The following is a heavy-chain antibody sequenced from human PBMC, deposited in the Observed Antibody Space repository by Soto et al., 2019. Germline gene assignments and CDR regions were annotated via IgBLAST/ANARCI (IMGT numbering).Heavy chain of an antibody. CDR1: AASLTGYY. D-gene: IGHD3-10*02. CDR2: ISDSGTT. V-gene: IGHV4-59*01. J-gene: IGHJ6*02. Sequence: PSETLSLPCTPSAASLTGYYWSWLRQPPAKALGWIGYISDSGTTNYNPSLTRRVTISGDTSKNQFSLTLSSVTAADTAVYYCARSSANYARELIRYYYYVMDVWGQGTTVTVSS. CDR3: ARSSANYARELIRYYYYVMDV.